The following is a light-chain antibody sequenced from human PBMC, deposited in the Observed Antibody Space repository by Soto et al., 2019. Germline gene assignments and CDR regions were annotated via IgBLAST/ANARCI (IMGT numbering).Light chain of an antibody. CDR3: QHRSNWPLT. J-gene: IGKJ4*01. CDR2: DAS. V-gene: IGKV3-11*01. CDR1: QRVSSY. Sequence: EIVWTQSPATLSLSPGERATLSCRASQRVSSYLAWYQQRPGQAPRLLIYDASNRAPGIPARFSGSGSGTDFTLTISSLEPEEFAVYYCQHRSNWPLTFGGGTRVAIK.